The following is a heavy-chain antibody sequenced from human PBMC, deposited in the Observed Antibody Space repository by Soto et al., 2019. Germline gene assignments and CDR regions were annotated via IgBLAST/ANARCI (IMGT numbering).Heavy chain of an antibody. CDR1: GYTFTTYA. CDR3: ARGVAPYYFDY. V-gene: IGHV1-3*04. Sequence: ASVKVSCKASGYTFTTYAIHWVRQAPGQRLEWMGWINTGNGNTEYSQQFQGRVTINQDTSASTAYMELSSLTSEDTAVYYCARGVAPYYFDYWGQGTLVTVSS. D-gene: IGHD2-15*01. CDR2: INTGNGNT. J-gene: IGHJ4*02.